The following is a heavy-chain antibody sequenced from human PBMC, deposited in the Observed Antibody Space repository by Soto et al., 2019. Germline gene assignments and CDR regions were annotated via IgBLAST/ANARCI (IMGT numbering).Heavy chain of an antibody. CDR2: ISAYNGNT. Sequence: ASVKVSCKASGYTFTIYGISGVLQSPVQGLEWMGWISAYNGNTNYAQKLQGRVTMTTDTSTSTAYMELRSLRSDDTAVYYCARPMTTVTTGYYYYGMDVWGQGTTVTVSS. V-gene: IGHV1-18*04. D-gene: IGHD4-4*01. CDR3: ARPMTTVTTGYYYYGMDV. J-gene: IGHJ6*02. CDR1: GYTFTIYG.